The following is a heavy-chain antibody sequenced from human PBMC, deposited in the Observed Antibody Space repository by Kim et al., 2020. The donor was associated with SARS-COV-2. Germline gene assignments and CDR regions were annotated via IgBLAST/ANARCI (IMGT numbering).Heavy chain of an antibody. CDR1: GGSISSYY. D-gene: IGHD4-17*01. CDR2: IYYSGST. Sequence: SETLSLTCTVSGGSISSYYWSWIRQPPGKGLEWIGYIYYSGSTNYNPSLKSRVTISVDTSKNQFSLKLSSVTAADTAVYYCARDEYGDTLGSDWYFDLWGRGTLVTVSS. CDR3: ARDEYGDTLGSDWYFDL. J-gene: IGHJ2*01. V-gene: IGHV4-59*01.